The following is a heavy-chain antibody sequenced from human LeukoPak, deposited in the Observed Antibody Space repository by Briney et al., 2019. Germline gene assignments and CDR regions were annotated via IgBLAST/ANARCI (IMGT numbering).Heavy chain of an antibody. J-gene: IGHJ4*02. CDR1: GFTFSSYE. D-gene: IGHD6-13*01. CDR2: ISSSGSTI. CDR3: ARSCSWYLF. V-gene: IGHV3-48*03. Sequence: PGGSLRLSCAASGFTFSSYEMNWVRQAPGKGLEWVSYISSSGSTIYYADSVKGRFTISRDNAKNSLYLQMNSLRAEDTAVYYCARSCSWYLFWGQGTLVTVSS.